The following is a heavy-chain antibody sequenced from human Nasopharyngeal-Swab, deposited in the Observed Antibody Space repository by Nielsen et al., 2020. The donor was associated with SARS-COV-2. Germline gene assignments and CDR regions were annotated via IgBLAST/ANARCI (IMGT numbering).Heavy chain of an antibody. CDR2: IYTSGST. D-gene: IGHD2-15*01. CDR1: GGSISSGSYY. CDR3: ARGGGGGCSGGSCYYYYYGMDV. V-gene: IGHV4-61*02. J-gene: IGHJ6*02. Sequence: SETLSLTCTVSGGSISSGSYYWSWIRQPAGKGLEWIGRIYTSGSTNYNPSLKSRVTISVDTSKNQFSLKLSSVTAADTAVYYWARGGGGGCSGGSCYYYYYGMDVWGQGTTVTVSS.